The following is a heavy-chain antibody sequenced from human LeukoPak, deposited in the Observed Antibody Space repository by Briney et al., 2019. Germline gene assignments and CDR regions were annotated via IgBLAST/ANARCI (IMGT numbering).Heavy chain of an antibody. CDR1: GYTFTGYY. Sequence: GASVKVSCKASGYTFTGYYMHWVRQAPGQGLEWMGRIVPILGIANYAQKFQGRVTITADKSTSTAYMELSSLRSEDTAVYYCAREAPIVGATASAFDIWGQGTMVTVSS. J-gene: IGHJ3*02. CDR2: IVPILGIA. CDR3: AREAPIVGATASAFDI. D-gene: IGHD1-26*01. V-gene: IGHV1-69*04.